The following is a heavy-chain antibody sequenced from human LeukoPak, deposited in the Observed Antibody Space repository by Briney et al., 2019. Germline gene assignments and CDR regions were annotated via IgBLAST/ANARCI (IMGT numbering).Heavy chain of an antibody. D-gene: IGHD3-22*01. J-gene: IGHJ4*02. CDR2: IIPIFGTA. Sequence: AASVKVSCKASGYTFTSYAISWVRQAPGQGLEWMGGIIPIFGTANYAQKFQGRVTITADESTSTAYMELSSLRSEDTAVYYCARALQNSSGYSCWGQGTLVTVSS. V-gene: IGHV1-69*13. CDR1: GYTFTSYA. CDR3: ARALQNSSGYSC.